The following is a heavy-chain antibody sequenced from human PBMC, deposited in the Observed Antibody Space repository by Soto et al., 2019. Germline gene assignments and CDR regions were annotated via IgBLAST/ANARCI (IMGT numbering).Heavy chain of an antibody. Sequence: GGSLRLSCAASGFTFSIYAMSWVRQAPGKGLEWVSAISGSGGSTYYADSVKGRFTISRDNSKNTLYLQMNSLRAEDTAVYYCAKDGQLVRAFDYWGQGTLVTVSS. CDR1: GFTFSIYA. CDR2: ISGSGGST. D-gene: IGHD6-6*01. CDR3: AKDGQLVRAFDY. J-gene: IGHJ4*02. V-gene: IGHV3-23*01.